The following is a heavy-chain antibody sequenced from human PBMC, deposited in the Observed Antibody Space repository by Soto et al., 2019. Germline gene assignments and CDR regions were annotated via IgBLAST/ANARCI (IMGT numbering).Heavy chain of an antibody. Sequence: EVQLVESGGGLVQPGRSLRLSCAASGFTSNDYAMHWVRQVPGKGLEWVSGLYWNSGRIGYADSVKGRFTTSRDNAKNSLYLQMNSLGAEDTDLYYCAKDMVPGGADYWGQGILVTVSS. D-gene: IGHD2-21*02. CDR2: LYWNSGRI. J-gene: IGHJ4*02. V-gene: IGHV3-9*02. CDR3: AKDMVPGGADY. CDR1: GFTSNDYA.